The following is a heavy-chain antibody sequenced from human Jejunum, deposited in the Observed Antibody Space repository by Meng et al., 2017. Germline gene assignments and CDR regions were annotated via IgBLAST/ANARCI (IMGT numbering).Heavy chain of an antibody. CDR3: AKSDIVVVQDELGAY. CDR2: ISGSEGGST. Sequence: GGSLRLSCAASGFTFSNYVMSWVRQAPGKGLEWVSSISGSEGGSTYYADSVKGRFTISRDNSKNTLYLQMNSLRAEDTAVYYCAKSDIVVVQDELGAYWGQGTLVTVSS. CDR1: GFTFSNYV. V-gene: IGHV3-23*01. J-gene: IGHJ4*02. D-gene: IGHD2-15*01.